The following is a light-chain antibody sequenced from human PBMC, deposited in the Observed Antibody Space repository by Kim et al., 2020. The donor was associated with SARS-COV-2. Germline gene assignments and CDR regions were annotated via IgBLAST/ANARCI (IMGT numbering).Light chain of an antibody. CDR3: QHSGSSLWT. CDR2: GAS. Sequence: EIVLTQSPGTLSLSPGERATLSCRASQSVSSTYLAWYQQKPGLAPRLLIYGASTRATGIPDRFSGSGSGTDFTLTITRLEPEDFALYYCQHSGSSLWTFGQGTKVDIK. J-gene: IGKJ1*01. CDR1: QSVSSTY. V-gene: IGKV3-20*01.